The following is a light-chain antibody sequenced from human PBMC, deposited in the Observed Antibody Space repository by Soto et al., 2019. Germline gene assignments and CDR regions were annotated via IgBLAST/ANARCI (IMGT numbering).Light chain of an antibody. J-gene: IGLJ1*01. CDR1: GSDVGSYNL. V-gene: IGLV2-23*01. CDR2: EGS. Sequence: QSALTQPASVSGSPGQSITISCTGTGSDVGSYNLVSWYQQHPGKAPKLMIYEGSKRPSGVSNRFSGSKSGNTASLTISGLQAEDEADYYCCSYAGSSTPLYVFGTGTKVTVL. CDR3: CSYAGSSTPLYV.